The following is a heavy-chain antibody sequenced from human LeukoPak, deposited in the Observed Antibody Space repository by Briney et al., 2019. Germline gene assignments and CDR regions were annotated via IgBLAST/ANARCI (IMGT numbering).Heavy chain of an antibody. Sequence: GASVKVSCKASGYTFTSYGISWVRQAPGQGLEWMGWISAYNGNTNYAQKLQGRVSMTTDTSTSTPYMELRSLRSDDTAVYYCARVVLLWFGELGYFDYWGQGTLVTVSS. CDR1: GYTFTSYG. J-gene: IGHJ4*02. D-gene: IGHD3-10*01. CDR3: ARVVLLWFGELGYFDY. V-gene: IGHV1-18*01. CDR2: ISAYNGNT.